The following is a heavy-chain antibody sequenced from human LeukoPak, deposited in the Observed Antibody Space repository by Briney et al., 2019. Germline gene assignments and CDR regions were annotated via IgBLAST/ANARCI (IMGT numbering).Heavy chain of an antibody. D-gene: IGHD3-3*01. CDR1: GYSISSGYY. J-gene: IGHJ3*02. CDR3: ARRRITIFGVVIDAFDI. CDR2: IHHSGST. Sequence: PSETLSLTCAVSGYSISSGYYWGWIRQPPGKGLEWIGSIHHSGSTYYNPSLKSRVTISVDTSKNQFSLKLSSVTAADTAVYYCARRRITIFGVVIDAFDIWGQGTMVTVSS. V-gene: IGHV4-38-2*01.